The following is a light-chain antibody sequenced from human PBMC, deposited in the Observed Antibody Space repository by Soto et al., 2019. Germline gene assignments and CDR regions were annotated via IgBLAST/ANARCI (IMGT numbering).Light chain of an antibody. CDR2: DVN. CDR1: SSDVGAYNY. J-gene: IGLJ2*01. Sequence: QSALTQPASVSGSPGQSITISCTGTSSDVGAYNYVSWYQQHPGTAPKLMIYDVNIRPSGVSNRFSGSKSGNTASLTISGLQAEDEDDYYCTSWTTSTTMKFGGGTKVTVL. CDR3: TSWTTSTTMK. V-gene: IGLV2-14*01.